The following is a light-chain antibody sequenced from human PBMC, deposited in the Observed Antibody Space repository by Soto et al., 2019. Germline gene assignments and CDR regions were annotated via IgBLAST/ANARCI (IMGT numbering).Light chain of an antibody. CDR3: ATWDDSLDGVV. J-gene: IGLJ2*01. CDR1: SSNVGGNV. V-gene: IGLV1-44*01. CDR2: SKN. Sequence: QSVLTQPPSVSGTPGQRVIISCSGSSSNVGGNVVNWYQQLPGTAPKLIIYSKNERPSGVPDRFSASKSGASASLAIHGLQSEDVADYYCATWDDSLDGVVFGGGTQLTVL.